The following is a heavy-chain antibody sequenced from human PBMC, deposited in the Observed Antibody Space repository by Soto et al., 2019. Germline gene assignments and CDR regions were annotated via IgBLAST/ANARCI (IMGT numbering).Heavy chain of an antibody. CDR3: ANNPGIAATGPQFDY. J-gene: IGHJ4*02. V-gene: IGHV3-23*01. CDR1: GFTFGNYW. D-gene: IGHD6-13*01. CDR2: ISGSGGST. Sequence: GGSLRLSCAVSGFTFGNYWMHWVRQAPGKGLEWVSAISGSGGSTYYADSVKGRFTISRDNSKNTLYLQMNSLRAEDTAVYYCANNPGIAATGPQFDYWGQGTLVTVSS.